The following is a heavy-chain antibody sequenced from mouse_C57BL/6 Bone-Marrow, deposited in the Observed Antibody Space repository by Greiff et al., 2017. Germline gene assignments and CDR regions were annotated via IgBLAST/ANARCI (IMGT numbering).Heavy chain of an antibody. CDR2: MDPERGDT. J-gene: IGHJ2*01. D-gene: IGHD2-3*01. Sequence: VQLQQSGAELVRPGASVKLSCTASGFNIKDAYIHWVKQRPEQGLAWIGWMDPERGDTEYASKFPGKATITSDTSSNTAYLQLSSLTSEDTAVYYCSSFDGNYFDCWGQGTPLTVAS. V-gene: IGHV14-4*01. CDR1: GFNIKDAY. CDR3: SSFDGNYFDC.